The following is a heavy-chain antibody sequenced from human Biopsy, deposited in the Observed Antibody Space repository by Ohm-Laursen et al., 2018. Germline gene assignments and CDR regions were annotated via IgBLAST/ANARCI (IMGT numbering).Heavy chain of an antibody. CDR1: GGTFSNYG. J-gene: IGHJ1*01. V-gene: IGHV1-69*06. CDR2: NIPILGTG. Sequence: KISCNAPGGTFSNYGVNWVRQAPGQGLEWLGGNIPILGTGNYAQKFQDRVTVAADTSTSTATMELRSLRSDDTAVYYCATKLTGYFHHWGQGTLVIVSS. D-gene: IGHD3-9*01. CDR3: ATKLTGYFHH.